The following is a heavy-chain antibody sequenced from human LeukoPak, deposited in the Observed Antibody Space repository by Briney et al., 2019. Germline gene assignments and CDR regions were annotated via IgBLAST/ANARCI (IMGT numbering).Heavy chain of an antibody. CDR1: GGSFSGYY. D-gene: IGHD6-6*01. J-gene: IGHJ5*02. CDR3: ARSKYSSSSHNWFDP. CDR2: INHSGST. V-gene: IGHV4-34*01. Sequence: SETLSLTCAVYGGSFSGYYWSWIRQPPGKGLEWIGEINHSGSTNYNPSLKSRVTISVDTSKNQFSLKLSSVTAADTAVYYRARSKYSSSSHNWFDPWGQGTLVTVSS.